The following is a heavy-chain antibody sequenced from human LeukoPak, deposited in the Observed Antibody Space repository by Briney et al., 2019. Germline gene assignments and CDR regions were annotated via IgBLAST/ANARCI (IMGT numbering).Heavy chain of an antibody. Sequence: SETLSLTCAVYGGSFSGYYWSWVRQPPGKGLEWIGEINHSGSTNYNPSLKSRVTISVDTSKNQFSLKLSSVTAADTAVYYCARDWPYCSGGSCYGGPFDYWGQGTLVTVSS. V-gene: IGHV4-34*01. CDR3: ARDWPYCSGGSCYGGPFDY. CDR2: INHSGST. CDR1: GGSFSGYY. D-gene: IGHD2-15*01. J-gene: IGHJ4*02.